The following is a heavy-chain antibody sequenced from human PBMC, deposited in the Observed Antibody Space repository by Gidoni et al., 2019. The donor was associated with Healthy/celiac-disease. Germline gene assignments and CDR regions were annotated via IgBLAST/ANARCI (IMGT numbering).Heavy chain of an antibody. D-gene: IGHD6-19*01. CDR3: ARDVDSSGWYYFDY. Sequence: EVQLVESGGGLVKRGGSLRLSCAASGFPFSSYSMNWVRQAPGKGLEWVSSISSSSSYIYYADSGKGRFTSSRDNAKNSLYLQRNSLRAEDTAVYYCARDVDSSGWYYFDYWGQGTLVTVSS. J-gene: IGHJ4*02. CDR2: ISSSSSYI. V-gene: IGHV3-21*01. CDR1: GFPFSSYS.